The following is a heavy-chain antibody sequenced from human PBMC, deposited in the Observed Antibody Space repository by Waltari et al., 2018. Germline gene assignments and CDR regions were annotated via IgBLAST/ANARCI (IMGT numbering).Heavy chain of an antibody. CDR1: GYSISSGYY. Sequence: QVQLQESGPGLVKPSETLSLTCAVSGYSISSGYYWGWIRQPPGKGLEWIGSIYHSGSTYYNPSLKSRVTISVDTSKNQFSLKLSSVTAADTAVYYCARNSGYMYYFDYWGQGTLVTVSS. V-gene: IGHV4-38-2*01. J-gene: IGHJ4*02. CDR2: IYHSGST. D-gene: IGHD5-12*01. CDR3: ARNSGYMYYFDY.